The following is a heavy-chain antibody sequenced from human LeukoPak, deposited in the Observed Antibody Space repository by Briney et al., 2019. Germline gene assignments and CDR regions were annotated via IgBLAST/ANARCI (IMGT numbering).Heavy chain of an antibody. V-gene: IGHV3-72*01. CDR1: RSFSDHY. CDR3: ARDTDTAMDV. J-gene: IGHJ6*02. Sequence: GGSLRLSCVASRSFSDHYMDWVRPAPGKGLEWIGRTKNRGERHITQYAASVNGRFTASRDDSKNSLYLQMNNLKTEDTAVYYCARDTDTAMDVWGQGTTVTVSS. CDR2: TKNRGERHIT.